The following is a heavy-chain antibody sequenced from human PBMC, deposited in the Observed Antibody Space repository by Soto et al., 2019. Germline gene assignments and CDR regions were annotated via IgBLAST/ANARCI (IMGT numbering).Heavy chain of an antibody. CDR3: ARAVDGPMIVWFEP. CDR1: GGSISSYY. Sequence: QVQLQESGPGLVKPSETLSLTCTVSGGSISSYYWSWILQPPGKGLEWIGYIYYSGSTNYNPSLQSRVTISVDTSKNQVSLKLSYVTAADTAVYYCARAVDGPMIVWFEPWGQGTLVTVSS. CDR2: IYYSGST. J-gene: IGHJ5*02. V-gene: IGHV4-59*01. D-gene: IGHD6-19*01.